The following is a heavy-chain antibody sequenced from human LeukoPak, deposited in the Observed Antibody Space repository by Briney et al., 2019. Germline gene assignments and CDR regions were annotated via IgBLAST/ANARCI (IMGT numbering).Heavy chain of an antibody. V-gene: IGHV1-46*01. J-gene: IGHJ5*02. D-gene: IGHD2-15*01. CDR1: GYTFTSYY. Sequence: ASVKVSCKASGYTFTSYYMHWVRQAPGQGLEWVGIINPSGGSTSYAQKFQGRVTMTRDMSTSTVYMELSSLRSEDTAVYYCARDFKRYCSGGSCYIANWFDPWGQGTLVTVSS. CDR3: ARDFKRYCSGGSCYIANWFDP. CDR2: INPSGGST.